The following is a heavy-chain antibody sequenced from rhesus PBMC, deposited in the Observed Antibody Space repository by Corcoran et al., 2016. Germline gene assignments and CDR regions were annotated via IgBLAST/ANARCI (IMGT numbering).Heavy chain of an antibody. Sequence: QVQLQESGPGLVKPSETLSLTCAVSGGSFSGYYWGWIRQPPGKGLEWIGYISGSSGSTDYNPSINSRVTMSTDTSKNQFSLKLSSVTAADTAVYYCARGSRYRGYSCWVDYWGQGVLVTVSS. D-gene: IGHD5-24*01. CDR3: ARGSRYRGYSCWVDY. CDR2: ISGSSGST. CDR1: GGSFSGYY. J-gene: IGHJ4*01. V-gene: IGHV4-165*01.